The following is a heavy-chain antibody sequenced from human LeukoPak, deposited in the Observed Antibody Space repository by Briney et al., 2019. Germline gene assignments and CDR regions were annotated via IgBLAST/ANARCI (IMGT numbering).Heavy chain of an antibody. CDR2: IIPIFGTA. Sequence: ASVKVSCKASGGTFSSYAISWARQAPGQGLEWMGGIIPIFGTANYAQKFQGRVTITADESTSTAYMELSSLRSEDTAVYYCARTVVTYYYYYYMDVWGKGTTVTVSS. J-gene: IGHJ6*03. D-gene: IGHD2-21*02. CDR1: GGTFSSYA. V-gene: IGHV1-69*13. CDR3: ARTVVTYYYYYYMDV.